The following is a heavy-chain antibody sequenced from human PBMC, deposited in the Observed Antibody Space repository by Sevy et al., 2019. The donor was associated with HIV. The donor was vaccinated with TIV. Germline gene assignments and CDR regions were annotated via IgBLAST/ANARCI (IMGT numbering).Heavy chain of an antibody. Sequence: GGSLRLSCAASGFTFSIYYMTWARQAPGKGLEWVANINSDGSDKYYVDSVKGRFTISRDNAKNSLYLQMNSLTAEDTAVYYCARYGGYIDHWGHGTLVTVSS. CDR2: INSDGSDK. CDR3: ARYGGYIDH. CDR1: GFTFSIYY. V-gene: IGHV3-7*01. D-gene: IGHD2-15*01. J-gene: IGHJ4*01.